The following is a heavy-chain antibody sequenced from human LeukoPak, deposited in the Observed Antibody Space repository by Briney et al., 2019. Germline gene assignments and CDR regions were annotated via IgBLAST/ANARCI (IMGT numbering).Heavy chain of an antibody. V-gene: IGHV4-59*01. J-gene: IGHJ4*02. CDR1: GGSISNYY. D-gene: IGHD3-22*01. CDR3: ARERYYDSSGPFDY. Sequence: PSETPSLTCTVSGGSISNYYWSWIRQPPGKGLEWIGYIYYSGSTNYNPSLKSRVTILVDTSKNQFSLKLSSVTAADTAVYYCARERYYDSSGPFDYWGQGTLVTVSS. CDR2: IYYSGST.